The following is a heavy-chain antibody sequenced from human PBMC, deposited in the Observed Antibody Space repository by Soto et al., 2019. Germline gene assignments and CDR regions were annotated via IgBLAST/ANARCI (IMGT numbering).Heavy chain of an antibody. Sequence: XGSXRLSXXASGFXFSSXXXXXXXQXPXKGXEWVEVIWYDGSNKYYEDSVKGRFTISRDNSKNTLYLQMNSLRAEDTAVYYCARDWNDEATYXFDYWGQGTLVTVSS. CDR2: IWYDGSNK. V-gene: IGHV3-33*01. CDR3: ARDWNDEATYXFDY. D-gene: IGHD1-1*01. CDR1: GFXFSSXX. J-gene: IGHJ4*02.